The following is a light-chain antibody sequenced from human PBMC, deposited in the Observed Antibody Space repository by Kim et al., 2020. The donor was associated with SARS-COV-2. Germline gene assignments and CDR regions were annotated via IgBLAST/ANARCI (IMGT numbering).Light chain of an antibody. J-gene: IGLJ1*01. CDR3: NSRDRSGYRYV. Sequence: SSELTQDPDVSVALGQTVRITFQGDCLRSYSASWYQQRPGQAPVFVMYGNNNRPSGIPDRFSGSSSGDTASLTITGAQAEDEADYYCNSRDRSGYRYVFGTGTKVTVL. CDR2: GNN. CDR1: CLRSYS. V-gene: IGLV3-19*01.